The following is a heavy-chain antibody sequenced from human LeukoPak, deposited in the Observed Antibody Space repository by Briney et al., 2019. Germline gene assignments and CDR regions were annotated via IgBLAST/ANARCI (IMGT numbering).Heavy chain of an antibody. D-gene: IGHD6-25*01. J-gene: IGHJ6*02. CDR1: GYTFTGYY. Sequence: ASVKASCKASGYTFTGYYMHWVRQAPGQGLEWMGWINPNSGGTNYAQKFQGRVTMTRDTSISTAYMELSRLRSDDTAVYYCARHHVIAANRIGLYYYGMDVWGQGTTVTVSS. CDR3: ARHHVIAANRIGLYYYGMDV. CDR2: INPNSGGT. V-gene: IGHV1-2*02.